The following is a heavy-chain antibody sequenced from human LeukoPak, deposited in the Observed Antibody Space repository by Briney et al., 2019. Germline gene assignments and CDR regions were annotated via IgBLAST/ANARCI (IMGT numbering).Heavy chain of an antibody. D-gene: IGHD5-18*01. Sequence: GGSLRLSCAASGFTFSSYWMSWVRQAPGKGLEWVANIKQDGSEKYYVDSVKGRFTISRDNAKNSLYLQMNSLRAEDTAVYYCARASEGYSYGHGNAFDIWGQGTMVTVSS. CDR3: ARASEGYSYGHGNAFDI. J-gene: IGHJ3*02. CDR2: IKQDGSEK. CDR1: GFTFSSYW. V-gene: IGHV3-7*01.